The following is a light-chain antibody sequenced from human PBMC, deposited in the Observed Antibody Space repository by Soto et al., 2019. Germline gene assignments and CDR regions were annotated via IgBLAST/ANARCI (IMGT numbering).Light chain of an antibody. Sequence: QSVLTQPRSVSGSPGQSVTISCTGTSSDVGGYNHVSWYQQHPGKAPKLIIYDVSTRPSGVPDRFSGSKSGNTASLTVSGLQAEDEADYYCSSYGGYYNYVFGTGTKVTVL. V-gene: IGLV2-11*01. CDR1: SSDVGGYNH. CDR2: DVS. CDR3: SSYGGYYNYV. J-gene: IGLJ1*01.